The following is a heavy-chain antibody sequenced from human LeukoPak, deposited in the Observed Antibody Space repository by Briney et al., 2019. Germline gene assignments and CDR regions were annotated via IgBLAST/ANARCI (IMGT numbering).Heavy chain of an antibody. CDR3: ARERSILDY. CDR2: IYYSGST. D-gene: IGHD2-2*01. CDR1: GGSISSYY. V-gene: IGHV4-59*12. Sequence: SETLSLTCTVSGGSISSYYWSWIRQPPGKGLEWIGYIYYSGSTNYNPSLKSRVTISVDTSKNQFSLKLSSVTAADTAVYYCARERSILDYWGQGTLVTVSS. J-gene: IGHJ4*02.